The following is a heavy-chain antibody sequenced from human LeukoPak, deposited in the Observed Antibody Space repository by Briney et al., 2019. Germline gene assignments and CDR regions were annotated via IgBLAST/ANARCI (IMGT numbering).Heavy chain of an antibody. V-gene: IGHV4-34*01. CDR1: GGSFSGYY. CDR3: ARGALWYQRDPFDY. J-gene: IGHJ4*02. CDR2: INHSGST. D-gene: IGHD2-2*01. Sequence: SETLSLTCAVYGGSFSGYYWSWIRQPPGKGLEWIGEINHSGSTNYNPSLKSRVTISVDTSKNQFSLKLSSATAVDTAVYYCARGALWYQRDPFDYWGQGTLVTVSS.